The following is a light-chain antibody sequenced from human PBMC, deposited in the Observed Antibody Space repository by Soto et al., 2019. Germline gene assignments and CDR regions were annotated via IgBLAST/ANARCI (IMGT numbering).Light chain of an antibody. CDR3: CSYAGSSTYVV. CDR2: EVS. J-gene: IGLJ2*01. V-gene: IGLV2-23*02. CDR1: SSDVGSYNL. Sequence: QSALTQSASASGSPGQSITISCTGTSSDVGSYNLVSWYQQHPGKAPKLMIYEVSKRPSGVSNRFSGSKSGNTASLTISGLQAEDEADYYCCSYAGSSTYVVFGGGTKVTVL.